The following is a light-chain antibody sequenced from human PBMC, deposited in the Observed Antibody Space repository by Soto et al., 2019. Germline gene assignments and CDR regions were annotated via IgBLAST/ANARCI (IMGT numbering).Light chain of an antibody. J-gene: IGKJ4*01. V-gene: IGKV3-20*01. CDR2: GAS. Sequence: EIVLTQSPGTLSLSPGERATLSCRASQSVSSSYLAWYQQKPGQAPRLLIYGASSRATGIPDRFSGSGSGTDFTLTIIRLEPEDFAVYYCQQYGSPPLTFGGGTKVEIK. CDR3: QQYGSPPLT. CDR1: QSVSSSY.